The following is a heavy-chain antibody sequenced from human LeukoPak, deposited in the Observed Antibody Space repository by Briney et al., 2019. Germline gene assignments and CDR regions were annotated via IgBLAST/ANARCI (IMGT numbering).Heavy chain of an antibody. CDR3: ARSGGATGLSHFDY. CDR1: GFTFSTYA. Sequence: GGSLRLSCAASGFTFSTYAMHWVRQAPGKGLEWVAVISYDGSNKFYTGSVKGRFTISRDNSKNTLYLQMSRLRPEDTAVYYCARSGGATGLSHFDYWGQGTLVTVSS. J-gene: IGHJ4*02. D-gene: IGHD1-26*01. CDR2: ISYDGSNK. V-gene: IGHV3-30-3*01.